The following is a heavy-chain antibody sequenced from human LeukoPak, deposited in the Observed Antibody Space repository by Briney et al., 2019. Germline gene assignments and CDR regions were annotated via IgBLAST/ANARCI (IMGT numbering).Heavy chain of an antibody. J-gene: IGHJ3*02. CDR2: ISNNGGYT. CDR3: AKDGIAAAGTGDAFDI. V-gene: IGHV3-23*01. CDR1: GFTFSSSA. Sequence: GGSLRLSCAASGFTFSSSAMSWVRQAPGKGLEWVSAISNNGGYTYYADSVQGRFTISRDNSKNTLYLQMNSLRAEDTAVYYCAKDGIAAAGTGDAFDIWGQGTMVTVSS. D-gene: IGHD6-13*01.